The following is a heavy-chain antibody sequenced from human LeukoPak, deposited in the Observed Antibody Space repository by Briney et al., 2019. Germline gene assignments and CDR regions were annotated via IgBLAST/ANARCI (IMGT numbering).Heavy chain of an antibody. D-gene: IGHD3-3*01. CDR3: ARISYDFWSGYYMPDDP. CDR2: ISIYSGNT. CDR1: GYTFTNYG. J-gene: IGHJ5*02. V-gene: IGHV1-18*01. Sequence: GASVKVSCKASGYTFTNYGISWVRQAPGQGLEWMGWISIYSGNTDYAQKLRGRVTMTTDTSTSTAYMELRSLRSDDTAVYYCARISYDFWSGYYMPDDPWGQGTLVTVSS.